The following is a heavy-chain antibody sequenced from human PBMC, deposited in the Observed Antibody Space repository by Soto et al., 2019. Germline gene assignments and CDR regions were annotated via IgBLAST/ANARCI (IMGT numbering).Heavy chain of an antibody. J-gene: IGHJ2*01. Sequence: EVPLVESGGGLIQPGGSLRLSCAVSGFTVSTNYMTWVRQAPGKGLEWVSIIYSGGSTSYVDSVKGRFTISRDNSKNTGYLQMNSLRAEDTAVYYCARGYSAMGPYWCFDLWGRGTLVTVSS. D-gene: IGHD5-18*01. CDR3: ARGYSAMGPYWCFDL. CDR1: GFTVSTNY. V-gene: IGHV3-53*01. CDR2: IYSGGST.